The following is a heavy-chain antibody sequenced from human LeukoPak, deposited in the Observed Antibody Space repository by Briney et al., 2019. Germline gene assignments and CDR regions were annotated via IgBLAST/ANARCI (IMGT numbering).Heavy chain of an antibody. Sequence: SETLSLTCAVYGGSFSGYYWSWIRQPPGKGLEWIEEINHSGSANYNPSLKSRVTISVDTSKNQFSLKLSSVTAADTAVYYCARELRFLEWLFRSDHTPNASDIWGQGTMVTVSS. CDR2: INHSGSA. CDR1: GGSFSGYY. D-gene: IGHD3-3*01. CDR3: ARELRFLEWLFRSDHTPNASDI. V-gene: IGHV4-34*01. J-gene: IGHJ3*02.